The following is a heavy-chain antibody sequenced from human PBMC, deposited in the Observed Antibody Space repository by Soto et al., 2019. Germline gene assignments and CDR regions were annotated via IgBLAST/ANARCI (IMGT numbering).Heavy chain of an antibody. CDR2: ISWNSGSI. V-gene: IGHV3-9*01. CDR3: AKDLGGQHDAFDI. CDR1: GFTFDDYA. J-gene: IGHJ3*02. Sequence: GGSLRLSCAASGFTFDDYAMHWVRQAPGKGLEWVSGISWNSGSIGYADSVKGRFTISRDNAKNSLYLQMNSLRAEDTALYYCAKDLGGQHDAFDIWGQGTMVTVSS. D-gene: IGHD6-13*01.